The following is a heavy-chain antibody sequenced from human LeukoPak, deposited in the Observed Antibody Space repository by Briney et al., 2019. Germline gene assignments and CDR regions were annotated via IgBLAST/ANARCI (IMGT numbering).Heavy chain of an antibody. CDR3: ARVSYYDSSGYYFLSYVDY. V-gene: IGHV3-53*01. D-gene: IGHD3-22*01. Sequence: GGSLRLSCAASGFTVSSNYMSWIRQAPGKGLEWVSVIYSGGSTYYADSVRGRFTISRDNSKNTLYLQMNSLGAEDTAVYYCARVSYYDSSGYYFLSYVDYWGQGTLVTVSS. J-gene: IGHJ4*02. CDR2: IYSGGST. CDR1: GFTVSSNY.